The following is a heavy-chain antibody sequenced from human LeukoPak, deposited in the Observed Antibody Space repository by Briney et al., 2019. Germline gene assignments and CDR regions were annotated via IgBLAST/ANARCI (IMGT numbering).Heavy chain of an antibody. CDR2: IYYSGST. D-gene: IGHD6-13*01. J-gene: IGHJ4*02. Sequence: PSETLSLTCTVSGGSISSSSYYWGWIRQPPGKGLEWIGSIYYSGSTYYNPSLKSRVTISVDTSKNQFSLKLSSVTAADTAVYYCARDGAGSSSWYPYYDYWGQGTLVTVSS. CDR1: GGSISSSSYY. CDR3: ARDGAGSSSWYPYYDY. V-gene: IGHV4-39*07.